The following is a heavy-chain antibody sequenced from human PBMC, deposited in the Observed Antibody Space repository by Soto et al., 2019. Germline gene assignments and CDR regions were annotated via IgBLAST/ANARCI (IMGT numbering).Heavy chain of an antibody. Sequence: QITLNESGPTQVKPRQTLTLTCTFSGFSLTTSGVGVGWIRQTPGKATEWLALIYWDDDKRYSPSLKSRLTITKDTSKNQVVLTMADLDPADTATSYCAHRVLRTVFGLVTTTAIYFDFWGQGTPVAVSS. J-gene: IGHJ4*02. CDR1: GFSLTTSGVG. D-gene: IGHD3-3*01. CDR2: IYWDDDK. V-gene: IGHV2-5*02. CDR3: AHRVLRTVFGLVTTTAIYFDF.